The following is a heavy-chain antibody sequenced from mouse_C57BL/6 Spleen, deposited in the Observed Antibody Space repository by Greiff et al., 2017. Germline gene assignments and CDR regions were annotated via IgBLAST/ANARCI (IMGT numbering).Heavy chain of an antibody. D-gene: IGHD2-4*01. V-gene: IGHV1-50*01. CDR2: IDPSDSYT. J-gene: IGHJ1*03. Sequence: QVQLQQPGAELVKPGASVKLSCKASGYTFTSYWMQWVKQRPGQGLEWIGEIDPSDSYTNYNQKFKGKATLTVDTSSSTAYMQLSSLTSEDSAVYYCAGLRRKYFGVWGTGATVTVAS. CDR1: GYTFTSYW. CDR3: AGLRRKYFGV.